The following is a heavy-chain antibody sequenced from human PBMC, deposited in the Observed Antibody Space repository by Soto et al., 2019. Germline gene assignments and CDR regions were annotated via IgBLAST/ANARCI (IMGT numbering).Heavy chain of an antibody. V-gene: IGHV3-21*02. CDR3: ARDPPLSVLVVVATDDF. J-gene: IGHJ4*02. Sequence: EVQLVESGGGLVKPGGSLRLSCAASGFTFTNHNMNWVRQAPGKGLEWDSSISSSSSFRNYADSVKGRFSISRDNDTNLVYLQMDSLRAEDTAVYYCARDPPLSVLVVVATDDFWGQGTLVTVSS. D-gene: IGHD2-21*01. CDR2: ISSSSSFR. CDR1: GFTFTNHN.